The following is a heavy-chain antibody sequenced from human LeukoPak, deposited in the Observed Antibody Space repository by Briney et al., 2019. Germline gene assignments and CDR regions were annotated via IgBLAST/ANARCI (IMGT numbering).Heavy chain of an antibody. CDR2: IYYTGST. Sequence: SETLSPTRTVSGASISSSYWSWIRQPPGKGLEWIGYIYYTGSTNYNPSLKSRVTISVDMSKNQFSLQLSSVTAADTAAYYCARLGIYPIQGYNYNYHYMDVWAKGTTVTVSS. J-gene: IGHJ6*03. D-gene: IGHD1-1*01. CDR3: ARLGIYPIQGYNYNYHYMDV. V-gene: IGHV4-59*08. CDR1: GASISSSY.